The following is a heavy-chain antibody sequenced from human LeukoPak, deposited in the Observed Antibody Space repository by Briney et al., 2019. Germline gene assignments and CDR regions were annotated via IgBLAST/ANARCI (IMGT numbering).Heavy chain of an antibody. CDR3: ARVGYLGVGY. J-gene: IGHJ4*02. V-gene: IGHV3-48*03. CDR2: ISRSGTTI. D-gene: IGHD3-16*01. Sequence: GGSLRLSCAASGFTFSSYEMNWVRQAPGRGLEWVSFISRSGTTIYYADSVKGRFTISRDNAKNSLYLQMNSLRAEDTAVYYCARVGYLGVGYWGQGTLVTVSS. CDR1: GFTFSSYE.